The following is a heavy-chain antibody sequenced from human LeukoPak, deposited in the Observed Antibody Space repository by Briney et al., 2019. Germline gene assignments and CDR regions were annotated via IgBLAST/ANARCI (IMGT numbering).Heavy chain of an antibody. CDR3: ARVIAGAIDY. Sequence: GGSLRLSCAASGFTFSGYSMTWVRQAAGKGLEWVANVAPDGSAQNYVDSLEGRFTISRDNLNNSLYLQMHSLRAEDAAVYYCARVIAGAIDYWGQGTLVTVSS. J-gene: IGHJ4*02. CDR2: VAPDGSAQ. V-gene: IGHV3-7*01. D-gene: IGHD2-15*01. CDR1: GFTFSGYS.